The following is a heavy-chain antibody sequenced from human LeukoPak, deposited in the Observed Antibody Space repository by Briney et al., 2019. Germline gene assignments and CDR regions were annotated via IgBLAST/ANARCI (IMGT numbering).Heavy chain of an antibody. CDR1: GYTFTSYG. D-gene: IGHD3-10*01. CDR2: ISAYNGNT. J-gene: IGHJ5*02. V-gene: IGHV1-18*01. Sequence: ASVKVSCKASGYTFTSYGISWVRQAPGQGLEWMGWISAYNGNTNYAQKLQGRVTMTTDTSTSTAYMELRSLRSDDTAVYYCARDGGYYGSGNWFDPWGQGTLVTVSS. CDR3: ARDGGYYGSGNWFDP.